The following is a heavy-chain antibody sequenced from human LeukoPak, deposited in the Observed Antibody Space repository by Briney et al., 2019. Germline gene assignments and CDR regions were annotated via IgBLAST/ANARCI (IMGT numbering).Heavy chain of an antibody. CDR2: APHEGGDN. Sequence: GGSLRLSCVASGFTFTAYAMHWVRQAPGKGLEWVAVAPHEGGDNYYADSVKGRFTISRDNSKNTLFLQMNSLRAEDTAFYYCAKQPQQDYDDNRGFDYWGQGTLVTVSS. CDR3: AKQPQQDYDDNRGFDY. CDR1: GFTFTAYA. V-gene: IGHV3-30*07. J-gene: IGHJ4*02. D-gene: IGHD4-17*01.